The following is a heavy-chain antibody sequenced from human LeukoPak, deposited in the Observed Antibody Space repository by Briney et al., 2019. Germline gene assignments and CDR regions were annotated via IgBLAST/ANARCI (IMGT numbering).Heavy chain of an antibody. V-gene: IGHV4-30-2*01. J-gene: IGHJ4*02. CDR2: IYHSGST. Sequence: SETLSLTCTVSGGAFSSRCWSCIRQPPGKGLEWIGYIYHSGSTYYNPSLKSRVTISVDRSKNQFSLKLSSVTAADTAVYYCARVVVYYFDYWGQGTLVTVSS. CDR1: GGAFSSRC. D-gene: IGHD2-15*01. CDR3: ARVVVYYFDY.